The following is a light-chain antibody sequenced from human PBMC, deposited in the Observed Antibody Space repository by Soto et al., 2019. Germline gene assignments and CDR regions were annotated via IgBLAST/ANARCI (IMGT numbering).Light chain of an antibody. Sequence: QSVRTQPPSVSGAPGQRVTISCTGSSSNIGAGYDVHWYQQLPGTAPKLLIYGNSNRPSGVPDRFSGSKSGTSASLAITGFQAEDEADYYCQSYDSSLSGWVFGGGKKLTVL. CDR1: SSNIGAGYD. V-gene: IGLV1-40*01. CDR2: GNS. J-gene: IGLJ3*02. CDR3: QSYDSSLSGWV.